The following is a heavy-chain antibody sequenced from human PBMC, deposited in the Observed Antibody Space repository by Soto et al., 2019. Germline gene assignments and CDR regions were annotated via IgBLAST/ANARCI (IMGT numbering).Heavy chain of an antibody. D-gene: IGHD6-6*01. J-gene: IGHJ6*02. Sequence: GASVNVSCKASVGTFSSYAISWVRQAPGQGLEWMGGIIPIFGTANYAQKFQGRVTITADESTSTAYMELSSLRSEDTAVYYCASPIAARPESYYYYGMDVWGQGTTVTVSS. CDR1: VGTFSSYA. CDR2: IIPIFGTA. V-gene: IGHV1-69*13. CDR3: ASPIAARPESYYYYGMDV.